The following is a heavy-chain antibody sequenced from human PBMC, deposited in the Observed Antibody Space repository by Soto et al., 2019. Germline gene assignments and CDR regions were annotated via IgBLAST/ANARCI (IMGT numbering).Heavy chain of an antibody. CDR1: GFSFRSYW. D-gene: IGHD2-2*01. CDR2: IKQDGSEK. Sequence: EVQLVESGGGLVQPRGSLSVSWAASGFSFRSYWMSWVRQASGKGLEWVANIKQDGSEKYYVDSVKGRFTISRDNAKNSLYLQMNSLRAEDTAVYYCARECSSTSCYEGSFDYWGQGTLVTVSS. CDR3: ARECSSTSCYEGSFDY. V-gene: IGHV3-7*01. J-gene: IGHJ4*02.